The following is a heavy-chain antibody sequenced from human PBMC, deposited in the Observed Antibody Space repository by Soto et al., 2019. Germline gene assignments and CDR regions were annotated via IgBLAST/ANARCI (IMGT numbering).Heavy chain of an antibody. D-gene: IGHD3-10*01. CDR1: GFTFGSRA. CDR3: ARGSTDSYPGSRIFDF. CDR2: ITDSCGDA. J-gene: IGHJ4*02. Sequence: LRLSCVASGFTFGSRAMSWVLQAPGEGLEWVSTITDSCGDANYADPVRGRVTISRDNSKNTLYLQMSSLRAEDSAVYYCARGSTDSYPGSRIFDFWGRGSLVTVSS. V-gene: IGHV3-23*01.